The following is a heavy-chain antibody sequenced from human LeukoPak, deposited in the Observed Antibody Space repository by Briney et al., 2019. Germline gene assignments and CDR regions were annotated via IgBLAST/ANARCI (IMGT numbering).Heavy chain of an antibody. V-gene: IGHV3-23*01. CDR2: ISDNGYDT. CDR1: GFTFSSSA. D-gene: IGHD5-18*01. J-gene: IGHJ4*02. CDR3: ARSIRGYSYVLDY. Sequence: SGGSLRLSCAASGFTFSSSAMTWVRQAPGKGLEWVSAISDNGYDTFYADSVKGRFTISRDNSKNAVYLQMNSLRAEDTAVYYCARSIRGYSYVLDYWGQGTLVTVSS.